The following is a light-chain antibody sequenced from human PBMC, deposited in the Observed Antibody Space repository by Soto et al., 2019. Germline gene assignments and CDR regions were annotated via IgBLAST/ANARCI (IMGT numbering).Light chain of an antibody. CDR3: QHRSSWPRS. CDR1: QSVGTS. CDR2: DAA. V-gene: IGKV3-11*01. Sequence: EVVLTQSPVTLSLSPGDRATLSCRASQSVGTSLAWYKQQPGQAPRLLIHDAAYRASGIPERFSGSGSGTAFSLSISSLEPDDFAVYYCQHRSSWPRSFGRGTKVEV. J-gene: IGKJ1*01.